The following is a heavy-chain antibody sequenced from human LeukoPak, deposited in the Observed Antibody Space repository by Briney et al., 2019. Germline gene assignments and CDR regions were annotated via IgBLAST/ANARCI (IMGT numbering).Heavy chain of an antibody. J-gene: IGHJ4*02. V-gene: IGHV4-34*01. CDR2: INHSGST. D-gene: IGHD3-22*01. CDR1: GGSISSYY. Sequence: SETLSLTCTVSGGSISSYYWSWIRQPPGKGLEWIGEINHSGSTNYNPSLKSRVTISVDTSKNQFSLKLSSVTAADTAVYYCARVLSWDSKHFDYWGQGTLVTVSS. CDR3: ARVLSWDSKHFDY.